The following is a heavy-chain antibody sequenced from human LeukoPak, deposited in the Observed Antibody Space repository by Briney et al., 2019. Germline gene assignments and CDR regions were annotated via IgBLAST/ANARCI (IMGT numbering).Heavy chain of an antibody. J-gene: IGHJ4*02. CDR3: ASGECSGGSCYALAGY. V-gene: IGHV4-59*01. CDR2: IYYSGST. D-gene: IGHD2-15*01. Sequence: PSGTLSLTCTVSVGSISGYYWGWIRKPPGRGREWIGYIYYSGSTNYNPSLKSRVTISVDTSRNQFSLKLSSVTAADTAVYYCASGECSGGSCYALAGYWGQGTLVTVSS. CDR1: VGSISGYY.